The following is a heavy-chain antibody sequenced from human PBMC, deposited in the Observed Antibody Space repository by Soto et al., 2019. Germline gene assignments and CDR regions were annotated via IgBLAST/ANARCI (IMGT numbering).Heavy chain of an antibody. Sequence: EVQLLESGGGLVQPGGSLRLSCAASGFTFSSYAMSWVRQAPGKGLEWVSAISGSGGSTYYADSVKGRFTISRDNSKNTLYLQMNSLRAEDTAVYYCAKRGVEEGYTNLYYFDYWGQGTLVTVSS. CDR1: GFTFSSYA. CDR2: ISGSGGST. CDR3: AKRGVEEGYTNLYYFDY. J-gene: IGHJ4*02. V-gene: IGHV3-23*01. D-gene: IGHD3-16*02.